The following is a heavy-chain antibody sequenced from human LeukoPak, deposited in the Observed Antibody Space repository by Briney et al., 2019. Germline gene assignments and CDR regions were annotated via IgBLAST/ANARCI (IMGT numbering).Heavy chain of an antibody. CDR3: VRDRGLGRGFDP. J-gene: IGHJ5*02. Sequence: SETLSLTCAVYGGSFSGYYWSWIRQPPGKGLEWIGEINHSGSTNYNPSLKSRVTISVDTSKNQFSLKLNSVTAADTAFYYCVRDRGLGRGFDPWGQGTMVTVSS. CDR1: GGSFSGYY. V-gene: IGHV4-34*01. D-gene: IGHD3-16*01. CDR2: INHSGST.